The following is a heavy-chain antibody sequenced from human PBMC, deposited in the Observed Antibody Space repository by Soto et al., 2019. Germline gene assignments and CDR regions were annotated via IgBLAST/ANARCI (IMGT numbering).Heavy chain of an antibody. Sequence: QVQLQQSGPGLVKPSQTLSLTCTVSGDSVNSGRYYWHWIRQLPGKGLEWIGYIFSSGTTYYNPSLTSPVTISLETSKNDLSLKLTSVTVADTAGYFCARGWLRVTGTYDSWGQGTLVTVSS. D-gene: IGHD1-1*01. V-gene: IGHV4-31*01. CDR3: ARGWLRVTGTYDS. CDR1: GDSVNSGRYY. J-gene: IGHJ4*02. CDR2: IFSSGTT.